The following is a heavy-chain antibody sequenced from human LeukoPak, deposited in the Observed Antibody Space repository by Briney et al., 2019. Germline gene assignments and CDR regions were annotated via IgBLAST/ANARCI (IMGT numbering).Heavy chain of an antibody. J-gene: IGHJ4*02. D-gene: IGHD3-22*01. CDR1: GDSVSSNSAA. CDR3: VRCYYDSSDNPLFDY. V-gene: IGHV6-1*01. CDR2: TYYRSKWYN. Sequence: SQTLSLTCALSGDSVSSNSAAWNWIRQSPSRGLEWLGRTYYRSKWYNDYAVSVKSRITINPDTSKNQFSLQLKSVTAEDTAVYYCVRCYYDSSDNPLFDYWGQGTLVTVSS.